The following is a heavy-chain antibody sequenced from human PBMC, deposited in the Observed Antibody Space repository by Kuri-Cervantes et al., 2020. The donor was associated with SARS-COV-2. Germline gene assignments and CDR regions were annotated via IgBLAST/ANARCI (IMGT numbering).Heavy chain of an antibody. CDR1: GGSISSSSYY. Sequence: SETLSLTCTVSGGSISSSSYYWGWIRQPPGKGLEWIGSIYYSGSTYYNPSLKSRVTISVDTSKNQFSLKLSSVTAADTAVYYCARFPHFDYWGQGTLVTVSS. CDR3: ARFPHFDY. CDR2: IYYSGST. V-gene: IGHV4-39*01. J-gene: IGHJ4*02.